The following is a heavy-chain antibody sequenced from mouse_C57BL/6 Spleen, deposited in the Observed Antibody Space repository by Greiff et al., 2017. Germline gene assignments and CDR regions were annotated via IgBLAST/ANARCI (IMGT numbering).Heavy chain of an antibody. CDR2: IRLKSDNYAT. CDR3: TKLFWYFDV. J-gene: IGHJ1*03. D-gene: IGHD1-1*02. CDR1: GFTFSNYW. Sequence: VQLKESGGGLVQPGGSMKLSCVASGFTFSNYWMNWVRQSPEKGLEWVAQIRLKSDNYATHYAESVKGRFTISRDDSKSSVYLQMNNLRAEDTGIYYCTKLFWYFDVWGTGTTVTVSS. V-gene: IGHV6-3*01.